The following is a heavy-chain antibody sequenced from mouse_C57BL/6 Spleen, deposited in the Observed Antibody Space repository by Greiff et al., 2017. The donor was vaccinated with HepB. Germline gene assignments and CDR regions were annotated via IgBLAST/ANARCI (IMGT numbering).Heavy chain of an antibody. J-gene: IGHJ2*01. CDR1: GYTFTSYW. D-gene: IGHD1-1*01. CDR3: ARWGYGSSYDY. Sequence: QVQLQQPGAELVMPGASVKLSCKASGYTFTSYWMHWVKQRPGQGLEWIGEIDPSDSYTNYNQKFKGKSTLTVDKSSSTAYMQLSSLTSEDSAVYYCARWGYGSSYDYWGQGTTLTVS. CDR2: IDPSDSYT. V-gene: IGHV1-69*01.